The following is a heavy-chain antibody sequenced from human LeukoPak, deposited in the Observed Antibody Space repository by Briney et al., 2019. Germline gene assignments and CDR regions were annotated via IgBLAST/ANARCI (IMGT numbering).Heavy chain of an antibody. CDR2: ISYDGSNK. V-gene: IGHV3-30-3*01. J-gene: IGHJ4*02. Sequence: GGSLRLSCAASGFTFSSYAMHWVRQAPGKGLEWVAVISYDGSNKYYADSVKGRFTISRDNSKNTLYLQMNSLRAEDTAVYYCAPLGEILYLIDYWGQGTLVTVSS. D-gene: IGHD2-2*02. CDR1: GFTFSSYA. CDR3: APLGEILYLIDY.